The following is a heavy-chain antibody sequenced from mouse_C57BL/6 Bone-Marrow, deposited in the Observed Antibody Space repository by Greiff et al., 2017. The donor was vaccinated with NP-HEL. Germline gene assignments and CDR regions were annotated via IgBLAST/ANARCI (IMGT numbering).Heavy chain of an antibody. CDR2: IHPSDSDT. J-gene: IGHJ3*01. CDR1: GYTFTSYW. Sequence: QVQLQQPGAELVKPGASVKVSCKASGYTFTSYWMHWVKQRPGQGLEWIGRIHPSDSDTNYNQKFKGKATLTVDKSSSTAYMQLSSLTSEDSAVYYCAPSSYYYGSFAYWGQGTLVTVSA. V-gene: IGHV1-74*01. D-gene: IGHD1-1*01. CDR3: APSSYYYGSFAY.